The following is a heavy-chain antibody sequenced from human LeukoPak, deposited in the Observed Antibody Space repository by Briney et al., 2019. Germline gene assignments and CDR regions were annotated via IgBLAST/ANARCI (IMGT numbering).Heavy chain of an antibody. J-gene: IGHJ4*02. CDR2: TYYRSKWYN. CDR1: GDSVSSNSAA. CDR3: ARKDFYRRDGYNFFDY. V-gene: IGHV6-1*01. Sequence: SQTLSLTCAISGDSVSSNSAAWNWIRQSPSRGLEWLGRTYYRSKWYNDYAVSVKSRITINPDTSKNQFSLQLNSVTPEDTAVYYCARKDFYRRDGYNFFDYWGQGTLVTVSS. D-gene: IGHD5-24*01.